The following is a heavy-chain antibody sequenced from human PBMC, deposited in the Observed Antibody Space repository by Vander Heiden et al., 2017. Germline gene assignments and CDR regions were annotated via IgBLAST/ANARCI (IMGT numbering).Heavy chain of an antibody. CDR3: TRANQSPSVLLWVGSGYGMDV. Sequence: EVQLVESGGGLVQPGRSLRLSCTASGFTFGDYAMSWFRQAPGKGLEWVGFSRSKAYGGTTEYAASVKGRFTISRDDSKSIAYLQMNSLKTEDTAVYYCTRANQSPSVLLWVGSGYGMDVWGQGTTVTVSS. CDR1: GFTFGDYA. D-gene: IGHD3-10*01. CDR2: SRSKAYGGTT. J-gene: IGHJ6*02. V-gene: IGHV3-49*03.